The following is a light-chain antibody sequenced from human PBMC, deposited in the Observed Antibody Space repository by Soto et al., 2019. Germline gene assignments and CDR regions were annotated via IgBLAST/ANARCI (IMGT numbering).Light chain of an antibody. Sequence: NFMLTQPHSVSESPGKTVTISCTRSSGSVASNYVQWYQQRPGSAPATLIYEDNQRPSGVPDRFSGSIDSSSNSASLTISGLKTEDEADYYCQSYDSSNWVFGGGTKVTVL. CDR1: SGSVASNY. J-gene: IGLJ3*02. CDR3: QSYDSSNWV. V-gene: IGLV6-57*03. CDR2: EDN.